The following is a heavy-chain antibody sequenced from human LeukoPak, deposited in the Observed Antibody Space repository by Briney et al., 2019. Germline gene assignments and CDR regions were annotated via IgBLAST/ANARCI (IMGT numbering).Heavy chain of an antibody. CDR3: TRGETGRDSSGYFGY. Sequence: ASVKVSCKASGYTFSDYYIHWVRQAPGQGLEWMGWINPNSGGTNYAQKFQGRVTVTRDTSISTAYMELSSLRSDDTAVYYCTRGETGRDSSGYFGYWGQGTLVTVSS. CDR1: GYTFSDYY. CDR2: INPNSGGT. J-gene: IGHJ4*02. V-gene: IGHV1-2*02. D-gene: IGHD3-22*01.